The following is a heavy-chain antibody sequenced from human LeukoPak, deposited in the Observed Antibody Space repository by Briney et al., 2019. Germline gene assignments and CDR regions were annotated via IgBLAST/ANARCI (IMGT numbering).Heavy chain of an antibody. CDR1: GYTFTSYA. J-gene: IGHJ5*02. Sequence: GASVKVSCKASGYTFTSYAMNWVRQAPGQGLEWMGWINTNTGNPTYAQGFTGRFVFSLDTTVSTAYLQISSLKADDTAVYYCARVFVLLWFGSESNWFDPWGQGTLVTVSS. CDR3: ARVFVLLWFGSESNWFDP. V-gene: IGHV7-4-1*02. CDR2: INTNTGNP. D-gene: IGHD3-10*01.